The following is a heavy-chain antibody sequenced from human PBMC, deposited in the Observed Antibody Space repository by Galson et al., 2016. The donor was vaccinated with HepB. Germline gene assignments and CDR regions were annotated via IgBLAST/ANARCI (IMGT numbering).Heavy chain of an antibody. CDR1: GFTFSDFY. V-gene: IGHV3-11*06. CDR3: VRGPRDRNGVWWVDP. J-gene: IGHJ5*02. Sequence: SLRLSCAASGFTFSDFYMSWIRQAPGQGLEWIAYISSSSSFTKYADTMEGRFTISKDKAKNSLYLQMNSLRAEDTAVDYCVRGPRDRNGVWWVDPWGQGIRVTVSS. CDR2: ISSSSSFT. D-gene: IGHD2-8*01.